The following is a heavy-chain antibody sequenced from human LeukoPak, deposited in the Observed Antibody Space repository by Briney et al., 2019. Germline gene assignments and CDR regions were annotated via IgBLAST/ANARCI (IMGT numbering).Heavy chain of an antibody. Sequence: SETLSLTCTVSGGSISSYYWSWIRQPPGKGLEWIAYIDYRGSTTYNPSLKSRATISVDTSRNQFSLKLSSVTAADTAVYYCARSRSGYSYDHAAFDIWGQGTMVTVSS. V-gene: IGHV4-59*01. CDR3: ARSRSGYSYDHAAFDI. CDR1: GGSISSYY. J-gene: IGHJ3*02. D-gene: IGHD5-18*01. CDR2: IDYRGST.